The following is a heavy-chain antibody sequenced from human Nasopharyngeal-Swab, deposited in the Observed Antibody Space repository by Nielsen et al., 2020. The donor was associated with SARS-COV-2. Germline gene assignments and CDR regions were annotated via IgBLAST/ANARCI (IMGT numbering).Heavy chain of an antibody. CDR2: IDSDGSST. D-gene: IGHD1-26*01. Sequence: WIRQPPGKGLVWVSRIDSDGSSTSYADSVKGRFTISRDNAKNTLYLQMNSLRAEDTAVYYCAKDPYSGSYQRPVNWFDPWGQGTLVTVSS. CDR3: AKDPYSGSYQRPVNWFDP. J-gene: IGHJ5*02. V-gene: IGHV3-74*01.